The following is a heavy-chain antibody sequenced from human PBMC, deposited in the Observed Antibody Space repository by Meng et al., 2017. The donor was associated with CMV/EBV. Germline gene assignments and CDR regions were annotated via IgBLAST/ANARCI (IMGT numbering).Heavy chain of an antibody. CDR2: ISGSGGSR. CDR1: GFTFSSYW. Sequence: GGSLRLSCAASGFTFSSYWMHWVRQAPGKGLEWVSTISGSGGSRYYADSVKGRFTISRDNSKDTLYLQMNSLRTEDTAVYYCAKGVYSSGYYYYGMDVWGQGTTVTVSS. V-gene: IGHV3-23*01. D-gene: IGHD6-19*01. J-gene: IGHJ6*02. CDR3: AKGVYSSGYYYYGMDV.